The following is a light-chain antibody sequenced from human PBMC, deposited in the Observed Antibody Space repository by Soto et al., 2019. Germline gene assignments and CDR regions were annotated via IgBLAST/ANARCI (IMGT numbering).Light chain of an antibody. V-gene: IGKV3-11*01. CDR1: QSVSSY. CDR3: QQRSNWLFT. CDR2: DAS. Sequence: EIVLTQSPATLSLSPGERATLSCRASQSVSSYLAWYQQKPGQAPRLLIYDASNRATGIPARFSGGGSGTDFTRTISSLEPDDFAVYYCQQRSNWLFTFGPGNRVDI. J-gene: IGKJ3*01.